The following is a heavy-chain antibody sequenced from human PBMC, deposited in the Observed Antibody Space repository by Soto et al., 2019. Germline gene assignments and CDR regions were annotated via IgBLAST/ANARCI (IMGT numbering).Heavy chain of an antibody. D-gene: IGHD4-17*01. V-gene: IGHV3-23*01. CDR2: ISGSGGST. CDR1: GFTFSGYA. Sequence: EVQLLESGGGLVQPGGSLRLSCAASGFTFSGYAMSWVRQAPGKGLEWVSAISGSGGSTYYADSVKGRFTISRDNSKNTLYLQMNSLRAEDTAVYYCSSVYYGDYENYYYYMDVWGKGTTVTVSS. CDR3: SSVYYGDYENYYYYMDV. J-gene: IGHJ6*03.